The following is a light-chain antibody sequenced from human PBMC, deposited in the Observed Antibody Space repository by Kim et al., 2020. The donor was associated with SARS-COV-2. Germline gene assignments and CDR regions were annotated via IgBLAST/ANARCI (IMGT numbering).Light chain of an antibody. CDR1: RSNIGVNY. J-gene: IGLJ3*02. V-gene: IGLV1-47*01. Sequence: GQRATFSCSGSRSNIGVNYVSWYLQFPGTAPKRLIYRDNQRPSGVPDRFSGSKSGSSAALAISGLRSEDEAHYFCEAWDDRLSARVVGGGTQLTVL. CDR2: RDN. CDR3: EAWDDRLSARV.